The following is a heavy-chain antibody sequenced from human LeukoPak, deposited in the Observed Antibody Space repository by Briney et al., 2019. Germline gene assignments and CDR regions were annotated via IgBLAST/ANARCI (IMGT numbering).Heavy chain of an antibody. V-gene: IGHV3-23*01. CDR1: GFTFSNYA. CDR2: ISGSGGST. Sequence: GGSLRLSCAASGFTFSNYAMSWVRQAPGKGLEWVSGISGSGGSTYYAESVKGRFTISRDNSKNTLYLQMHSLRAEDTALHYCAKWLGEPFFDYWGQGTLVTVSS. CDR3: AKWLGEPFFDY. J-gene: IGHJ4*02. D-gene: IGHD3-10*01.